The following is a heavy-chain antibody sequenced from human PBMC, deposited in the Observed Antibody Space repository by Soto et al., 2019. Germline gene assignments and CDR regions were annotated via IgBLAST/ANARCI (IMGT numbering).Heavy chain of an antibody. V-gene: IGHV2-5*02. Sequence: QITLKESGPTLVKPTQTLTLTCTFSGFSLSTSGVGVGWIRQPPGKALEWLALIYWDDDKRYSPSLKSRLTITKDTXXNXVXXTMTNMDPVDTATYYCAHSAPSQGDYVQGPYYFDYWGQGTLVTVSS. D-gene: IGHD4-17*01. CDR1: GFSLSTSGVG. CDR3: AHSAPSQGDYVQGPYYFDY. CDR2: IYWDDDK. J-gene: IGHJ4*02.